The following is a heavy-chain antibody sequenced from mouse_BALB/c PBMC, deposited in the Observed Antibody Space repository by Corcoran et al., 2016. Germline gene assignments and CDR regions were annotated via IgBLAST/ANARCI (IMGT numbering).Heavy chain of an antibody. V-gene: IGHV1-66*01. CDR2: IFPGSGNT. Sequence: QVQLQQSGPELVKPGASVKISCKASGYSFTSYYIHWVNQRPGQGLEWIGWIFPGSGNTKYNEKFKGKATLTADTSSSTAYMQLSSLTSEDSAVYFCARDGYDYYAMDYWGQGTSVTVSS. D-gene: IGHD2-2*01. CDR3: ARDGYDYYAMDY. J-gene: IGHJ4*01. CDR1: GYSFTSYY.